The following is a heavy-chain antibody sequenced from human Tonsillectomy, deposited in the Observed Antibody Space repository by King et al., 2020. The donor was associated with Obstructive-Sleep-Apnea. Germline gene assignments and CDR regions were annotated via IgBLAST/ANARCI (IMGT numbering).Heavy chain of an antibody. Sequence: TLKESGPTLVKPTQTLTLTCTFSGFSLSTNEVGVGWIRQPPGKALEWLALIYWDDDKYYSPSLKSRLTITKDTSKNQVVLTVSNMGPVDTATYYCAPIRRGTYYFDFWGQGTLVTVSS. CDR1: GFSLSTNEVG. D-gene: IGHD1-26*01. CDR2: IYWDDDK. CDR3: APIRRGTYYFDF. J-gene: IGHJ4*02. V-gene: IGHV2-5*02.